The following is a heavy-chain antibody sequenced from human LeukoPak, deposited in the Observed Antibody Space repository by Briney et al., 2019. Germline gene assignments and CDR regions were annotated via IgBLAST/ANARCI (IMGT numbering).Heavy chain of an antibody. Sequence: GGSLRLPCAASGFTFSSYSMNWVRQAPGKGLEWVSYISSSSSTIYYADSVKGRFTISRDNAKNSLYLQMNSLRAEDTAVYYCARPQYSSGWLPSTEYFHHWGQGTLVTVSS. J-gene: IGHJ1*01. V-gene: IGHV3-48*01. CDR1: GFTFSSYS. CDR3: ARPQYSSGWLPSTEYFHH. D-gene: IGHD6-19*01. CDR2: ISSSSSTI.